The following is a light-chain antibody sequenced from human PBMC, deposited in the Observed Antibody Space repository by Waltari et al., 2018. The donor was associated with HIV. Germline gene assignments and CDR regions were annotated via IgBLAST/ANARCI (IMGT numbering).Light chain of an antibody. CDR2: QDS. V-gene: IGLV3-1*01. CDR1: KLGDKY. Sequence: SYELTQPPSVSVSPGQTASITCSGDKLGDKYACWYQQKPGQSPVCVIYQDSKRPSGIPERFSGSNSGNTATLTISGTQAMDEADYYCQAWDSSTAVFGGGTKLTVL. J-gene: IGLJ2*01. CDR3: QAWDSSTAV.